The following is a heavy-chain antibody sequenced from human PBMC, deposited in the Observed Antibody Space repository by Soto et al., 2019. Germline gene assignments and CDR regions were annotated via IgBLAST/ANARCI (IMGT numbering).Heavy chain of an antibody. J-gene: IGHJ5*02. CDR2: INQSGAT. Sequence: QADLQQWGTGLLKPSETLALTCAVNSGSFSGYLWSWLRRAPGKGLEWIGEINQSGATIHNPSLRSRVTISVDTSKNQFSLKLTSVTAADTAVYYCARQYKQLISGATINWFDAWGQGTLVTVS. CDR3: ARQYKQLISGATINWFDA. D-gene: IGHD1-1*01. CDR1: SGSFSGYL. V-gene: IGHV4-34*01.